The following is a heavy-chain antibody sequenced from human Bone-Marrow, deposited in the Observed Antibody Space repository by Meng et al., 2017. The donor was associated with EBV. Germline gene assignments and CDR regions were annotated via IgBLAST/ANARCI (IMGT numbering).Heavy chain of an antibody. CDR2: INTKTGKP. V-gene: IGHV7-4-1*02. D-gene: IGHD7-27*01. Sequence: QVQRVQSGSGLQKPGASVKLSCKASGYTFTSYAMNWVRQAPGQGLEWMGWINTKTGKPTYAPGFTGRFVFSLDTSDSTTYLQISSLKTEDSAVYYCARGGDEGWFDPWGQGTLVTVSS. J-gene: IGHJ5*02. CDR3: ARGGDEGWFDP. CDR1: GYTFTSYA.